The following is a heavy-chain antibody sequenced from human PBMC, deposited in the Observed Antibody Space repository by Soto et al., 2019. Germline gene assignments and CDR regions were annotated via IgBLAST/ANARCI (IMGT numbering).Heavy chain of an antibody. D-gene: IGHD6-19*01. CDR3: AKTRWGMWGSGWYYLDY. CDR1: GFTFSSYA. CDR2: ISGSGGST. Sequence: EVQLLESGGGLVQPGGSLRLSCAASGFTFSSYAMSWVRQAPGKGLEWVSAISGSGGSTYYADSVKGRFTISRDNSKNTLYLQMNSLRAEDTAVYYCAKTRWGMWGSGWYYLDYWGQGTLVTVSS. V-gene: IGHV3-23*01. J-gene: IGHJ4*02.